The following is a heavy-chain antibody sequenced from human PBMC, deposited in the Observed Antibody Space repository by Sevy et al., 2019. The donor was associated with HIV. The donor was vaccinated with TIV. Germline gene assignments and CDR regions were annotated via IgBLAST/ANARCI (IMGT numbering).Heavy chain of an antibody. Sequence: ASVKVSCKASGGSLNTHAISWVRQAPGQGLEWMGEIIPGFSSTRYAERFQDRVTLTADEFTSTVYMELTSLKSTDMAVYYCARGPNGNYLLYYLDYWGQGTLVTVSS. CDR1: GGSLNTHA. CDR3: ARGPNGNYLLYYLDY. D-gene: IGHD1-7*01. V-gene: IGHV1-69*13. CDR2: IIPGFSST. J-gene: IGHJ4*02.